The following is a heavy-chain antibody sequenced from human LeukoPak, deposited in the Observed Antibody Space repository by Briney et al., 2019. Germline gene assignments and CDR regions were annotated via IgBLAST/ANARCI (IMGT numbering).Heavy chain of an antibody. D-gene: IGHD2-21*02. CDR3: ARGDAFYYYYMDV. V-gene: IGHV3-21*05. CDR1: GFPFSSYS. CDR2: VSTSSIYI. J-gene: IGHJ6*03. Sequence: GGSLKPSWAVSGFPFSSYSMNWVRQAPGKGLEWVPFVSTSSIYIYYADSVKGRFTISRDNSKNTLYLQTNSLRAEDTAVYYCARGDAFYYYYMDVWGKGTTVTVSS.